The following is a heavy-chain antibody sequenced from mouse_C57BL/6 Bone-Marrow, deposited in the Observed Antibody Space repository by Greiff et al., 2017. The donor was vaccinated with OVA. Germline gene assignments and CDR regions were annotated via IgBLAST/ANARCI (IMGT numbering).Heavy chain of an antibody. CDR1: GYTFTSYW. CDR2: IHPNSGST. J-gene: IGHJ2*01. V-gene: IGHV1-64*01. D-gene: IGHD2-3*01. CDR3: ARWAYDGYYVYYFDY. Sequence: QVQLQQPGAELVKPGASVKLSCKASGYTFTSYWMHWVKQRPGQGLEWIGMIHPNSGSTNYNEKFKSKATLTVDKSSSTAYMQLSSLTSEDSAVYYCARWAYDGYYVYYFDYWGQGTTLTVSS.